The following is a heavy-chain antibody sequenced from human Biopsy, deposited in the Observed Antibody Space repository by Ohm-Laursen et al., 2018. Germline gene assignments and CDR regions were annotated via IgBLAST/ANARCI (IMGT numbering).Heavy chain of an antibody. CDR3: ARKIYGDYEVPYSYGMDV. V-gene: IGHV3-21*05. CDR1: GFTFSTYA. CDR2: ISGSGTLI. D-gene: IGHD4-17*01. Sequence: SLRLSCTASGFTFSTYAMNWVRQAPGQGLEWVSYISGSGTLIYYRDSVKGRFTISRDSAKNSLYLQMDSLRAEDTAVYYCARKIYGDYEVPYSYGMDVWGLGTTVTVSS. J-gene: IGHJ6*02.